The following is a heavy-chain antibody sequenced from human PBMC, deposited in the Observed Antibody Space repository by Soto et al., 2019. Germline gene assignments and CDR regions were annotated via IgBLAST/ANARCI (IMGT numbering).Heavy chain of an antibody. V-gene: IGHV1-2*04. D-gene: IGHD1-26*01. Sequence: QVQLVQSGAEVRKPGASVTVSCRSSGDSFNDYYIHWVRQAPGQGFEWMGWINPNGGVTKYAQKFQGWVSMTRDTSIRTVYMQLSRLRSDDTAVDYCARESGAATATLDYYSFYMDVWGTGTTLTVSS. J-gene: IGHJ6*03. CDR3: ARESGAATATLDYYSFYMDV. CDR1: GDSFNDYY. CDR2: INPNGGVT.